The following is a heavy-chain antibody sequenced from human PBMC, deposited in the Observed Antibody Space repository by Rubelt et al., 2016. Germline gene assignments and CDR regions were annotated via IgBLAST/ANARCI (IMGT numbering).Heavy chain of an antibody. D-gene: IGHD3-22*01. CDR2: FYSGGST. Sequence: EVQLVESGGGVVQPGGSLRLSCAASGLTVSSNYMSWVRQAPGKGLEWVSVFYSGGSTYYADSVKGRFTISRDNSKNTLYLQMNSLRAEDTAVYYCARATDSSGYGPFDYWGQGTLVAVSS. V-gene: IGHV3-53*01. CDR3: ARATDSSGYGPFDY. CDR1: GLTVSSNY. J-gene: IGHJ4*02.